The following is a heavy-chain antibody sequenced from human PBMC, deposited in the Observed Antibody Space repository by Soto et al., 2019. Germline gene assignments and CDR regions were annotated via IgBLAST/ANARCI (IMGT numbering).Heavy chain of an antibody. J-gene: IGHJ4*02. Sequence: PSETLSLTCTVSGGSISSYYWSWIRQPPGKGLEWIGYIFSSGFTNTNPSLKSRVTISVDTSKNQFFLNLTSLTAADSAIYFCARRAATAYIFDYWGQGALVTVSS. CDR3: ARRAATAYIFDY. CDR1: GGSISSYY. D-gene: IGHD3-16*01. CDR2: IFSSGFT. V-gene: IGHV4-59*08.